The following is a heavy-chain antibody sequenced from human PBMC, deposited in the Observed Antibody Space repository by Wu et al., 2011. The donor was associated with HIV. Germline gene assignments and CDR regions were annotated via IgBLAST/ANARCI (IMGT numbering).Heavy chain of an antibody. CDR1: GGTFRYA. V-gene: IGHV1-69*05. CDR3: ARGYDLLSTYYNQFLGDY. Sequence: QVQLVQSGAEVKKPGSSVKVSCKASGGTFRYAINWVRQAPGQGLEWMGGIIPIFGTAKYAQKFHGRVTMTRDTSTSTVYMDLSGLRYEDTAVYYCARGYDLLSTYYNQFLGDYWGQGTLVSVSS. J-gene: IGHJ4*02. CDR2: IIPIFGTA. D-gene: IGHD3-9*01.